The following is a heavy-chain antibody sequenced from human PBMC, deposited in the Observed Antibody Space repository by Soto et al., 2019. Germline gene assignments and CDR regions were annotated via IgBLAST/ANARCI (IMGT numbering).Heavy chain of an antibody. CDR1: GYTFTSYA. J-gene: IGHJ4*02. CDR3: ARDYGGKGEYYFDY. D-gene: IGHD4-17*01. CDR2: INAGNGNT. Sequence: QVQLVQSGAEVKKPGASVKVSCKASGYTFTSYAMHWVRQAPGQRLEWMGWINAGNGNTKYSQKFQGRVTITRDTSASTAYMELSSLRSGDTAVYYCARDYGGKGEYYFDYWGQGTLVTVSS. V-gene: IGHV1-3*01.